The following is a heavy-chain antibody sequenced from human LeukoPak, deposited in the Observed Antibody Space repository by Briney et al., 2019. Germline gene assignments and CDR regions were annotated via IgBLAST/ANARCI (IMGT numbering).Heavy chain of an antibody. D-gene: IGHD5-18*01. CDR1: GGSISSYY. CDR2: IYYTERT. V-gene: IGHV4-59*01. J-gene: IGHJ3*02. Sequence: PSETPSLTXTVSGGSISSYYWSWIRQPPGKGLEWIGYIYYTERTNYNPSLKSRVTISVDTSKNQFSLKLSSVTAADTAVYYCARTRDSAMTHDAFDIWGQGTMLTVSS. CDR3: ARTRDSAMTHDAFDI.